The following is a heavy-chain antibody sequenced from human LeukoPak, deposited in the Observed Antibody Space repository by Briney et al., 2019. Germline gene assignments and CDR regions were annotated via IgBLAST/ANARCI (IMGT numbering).Heavy chain of an antibody. CDR2: ISGSGGSK. D-gene: IGHD3-22*01. CDR1: GFTFSSYA. J-gene: IGHJ5*02. V-gene: IGHV3-23*01. CDR3: AKGSYYYDIPNWFDP. Sequence: PGGTLRLSCAASGFTFSSYAMSWVRQAAGKGLEWVSAISGSGGSKYYADSVKGRFTISRDNSKNTLYLQMNSLRAEDTAVYYCAKGSYYYDIPNWFDPWGQGALVTVSS.